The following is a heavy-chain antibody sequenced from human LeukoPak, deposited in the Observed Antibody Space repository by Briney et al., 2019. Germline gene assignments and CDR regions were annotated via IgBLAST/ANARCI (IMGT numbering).Heavy chain of an antibody. D-gene: IGHD2-8*01. CDR1: GDSTSNFY. CDR2: IHYSGSS. V-gene: IGHV4-59*03. J-gene: IGHJ5*01. Sequence: PSETLSLTCTVSGDSTSNFYWNWIRQSPGKGLEWIGNIHYSGSSVYNPSLKSRGTISIDTSRRQFFLKLNSVTAAGTAVYFCALAPNSNWFDFWGPGTLVTVPS. CDR3: ALAPNSNWFDF.